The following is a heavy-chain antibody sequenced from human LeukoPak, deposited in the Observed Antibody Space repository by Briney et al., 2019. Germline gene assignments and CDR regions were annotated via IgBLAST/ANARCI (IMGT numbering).Heavy chain of an antibody. CDR3: ARRLRLSKSNLRDYYGMDV. CDR2: IHAGNGNT. D-gene: IGHD5-24*01. J-gene: IGHJ6*02. V-gene: IGHV1-3*01. Sequence: ASVKVSCKASGYNFISYAIHWVRQAPGQRPEWMGWIHAGNGNTKYSQKFQDRVTITRDTSARTADMELSSLTSEDTAVYYCARRLRLSKSNLRDYYGMDVWGQGTTVAVSS. CDR1: GYNFISYA.